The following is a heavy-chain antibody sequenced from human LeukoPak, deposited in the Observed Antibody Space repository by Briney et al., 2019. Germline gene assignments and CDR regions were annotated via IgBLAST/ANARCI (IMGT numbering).Heavy chain of an antibody. V-gene: IGHV4-30-4*01. D-gene: IGHD1-14*01. J-gene: IGHJ4*02. CDR1: CGSISSGDYY. CDR2: IYYSGST. CDR3: ARDRTGNYFGY. Sequence: SQTLSLTCTVSCGSISSGDYYWSWIRQPPGKGLEWIGYIYYSGSTYYNPSLKSRVTISVDTSKNQFSLKLRSVTAADTAVYYCARDRTGNYFGYWGQGTLVTVSS.